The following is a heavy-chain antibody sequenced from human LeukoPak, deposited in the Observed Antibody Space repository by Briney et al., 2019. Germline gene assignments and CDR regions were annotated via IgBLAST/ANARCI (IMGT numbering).Heavy chain of an antibody. CDR3: ATSIFDY. J-gene: IGHJ4*02. V-gene: IGHV1-24*01. CDR1: GYTFTTSG. Sequence: ASVKVSCKASGYTFTTSGINWVRQAPGKGLEWMGGFDPEDGETIYAQKFQGRVTMTEDTSTDTAYMELSSLRSEDTAVYYCATSIFDYWGQGTLVTVSS. CDR2: FDPEDGET.